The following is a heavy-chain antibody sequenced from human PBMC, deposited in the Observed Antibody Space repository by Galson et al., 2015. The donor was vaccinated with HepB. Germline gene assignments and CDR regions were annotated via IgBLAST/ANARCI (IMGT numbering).Heavy chain of an antibody. CDR3: ARVYPHYYYDSSGYLNEFDY. V-gene: IGHV1-8*01. CDR1: GHTFTSYD. CDR2: MNPNSGNT. Sequence: SVKVSCKASGHTFTSYDINWVRQATGQGLEWMGWMNPNSGNTGYAQKFQGRVTMTGNTSISTAYMELSSLRSEDTAVYYCARVYPHYYYDSSGYLNEFDYWGQGTLVTVSS. D-gene: IGHD3-22*01. J-gene: IGHJ4*02.